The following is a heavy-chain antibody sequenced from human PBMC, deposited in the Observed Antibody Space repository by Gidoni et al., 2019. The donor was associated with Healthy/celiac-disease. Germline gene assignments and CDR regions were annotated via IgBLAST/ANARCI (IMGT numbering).Heavy chain of an antibody. CDR3: AREERITIFGVVSPYYFDY. D-gene: IGHD3-3*01. CDR2: IYTSGST. J-gene: IGHJ4*02. CDR1: GGSISSYY. Sequence: QVQLQESGPGLVKPSETLSLTCTVSGGSISSYYWSWIRQLAGKGLEWIGRIYTSGSTNYNPSLKSRVTMSVDTSKNQFSLKLSSVTAADTAVYYCAREERITIFGVVSPYYFDYWGQGTLVTVSS. V-gene: IGHV4-4*07.